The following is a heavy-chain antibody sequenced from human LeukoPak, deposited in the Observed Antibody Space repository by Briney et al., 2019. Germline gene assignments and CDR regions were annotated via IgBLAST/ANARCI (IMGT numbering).Heavy chain of an antibody. CDR3: ARVKGHTHDAFVI. CDR1: GGSISSYY. J-gene: IGHJ3*02. Sequence: SETLSLTCTVSGGSISSYYWSWIRQPPAKGLEWIGYIYYSGSTNYNPSLKSRVTISVGTSKNQFSLKLSSVTAADPAVYYCARVKGHTHDAFVIWGEGTMVTVSS. CDR2: IYYSGST. V-gene: IGHV4-59*01.